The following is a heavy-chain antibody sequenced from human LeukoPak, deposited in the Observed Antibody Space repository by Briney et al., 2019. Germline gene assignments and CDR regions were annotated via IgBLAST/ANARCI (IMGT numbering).Heavy chain of an antibody. CDR3: ARVGVRGVIIREFDY. Sequence: GGSLRLSCAASGFTFSSYAMHWVRQAPGKGLEYVSVISSNGGSTYYANSVKGRFTISRDNSKSTLYLQMGSLRAEDTAVYYCARVGVRGVIIREFDYWGQGTLVTVSS. CDR1: GFTFSSYA. D-gene: IGHD3-10*01. CDR2: ISSNGGST. V-gene: IGHV3-64*01. J-gene: IGHJ4*02.